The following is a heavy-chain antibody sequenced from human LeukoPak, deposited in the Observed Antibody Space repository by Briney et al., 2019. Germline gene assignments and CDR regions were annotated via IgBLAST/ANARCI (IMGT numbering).Heavy chain of an antibody. D-gene: IGHD4-17*01. V-gene: IGHV4-4*07. CDR3: ARDGPYGDYGIDYYYYGMDV. CDR1: GGPISSYY. CDR2: IYTSGST. J-gene: IGHJ6*02. Sequence: SETLSLTCTVSGGPISSYYWSWIRQPAGKGLEWIGRIYTSGSTNYNPSLKSRVTMSVDTSKNQFSLKLSSVTAADTAVYYCARDGPYGDYGIDYYYYGMDVWGQGTTVTVSS.